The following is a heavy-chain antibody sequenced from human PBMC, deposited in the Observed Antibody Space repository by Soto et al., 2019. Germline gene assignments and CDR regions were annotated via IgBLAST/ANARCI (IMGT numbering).Heavy chain of an antibody. CDR2: INSDGSST. D-gene: IGHD3-22*01. CDR1: GFTFSSYW. V-gene: IGHV3-74*01. J-gene: IGHJ4*02. CDR3: AXRASYXDSSGYFDY. Sequence: GSLRLSCAASGFTFSSYWMHWVRQAPGKGLVWVSRINSDGSSTSYADSVKGRFTISRDNAKNTLYLQMNSLRAEDTAVYYCAXRASYXDSSGYFDYWGQGTLVTVSS.